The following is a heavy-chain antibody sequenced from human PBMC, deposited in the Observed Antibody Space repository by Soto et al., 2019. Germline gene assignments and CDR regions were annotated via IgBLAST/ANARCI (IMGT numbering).Heavy chain of an antibody. D-gene: IGHD3-10*01. V-gene: IGHV3-33*01. CDR2: IWYDGSNK. J-gene: IGHJ4*02. CDR3: AREFGDGLYYFDY. Sequence: GGSLRLSCAASGFTFSSYGTHWVRQAPGKGLEWVAVIWYDGSNKYYADSVKGRFTISRDNSKNTLYLQMNSLRAEDTAVYYCAREFGDGLYYFDYWGQGTLVTVS. CDR1: GFTFSSYG.